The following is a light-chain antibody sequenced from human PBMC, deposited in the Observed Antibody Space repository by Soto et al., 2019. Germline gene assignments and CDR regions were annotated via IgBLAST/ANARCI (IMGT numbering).Light chain of an antibody. CDR3: LQYGSAPRT. J-gene: IGKJ1*01. V-gene: IGKV3-20*01. CDR2: GVS. Sequence: EIVLTQSPGTLSLSPGERATLSCRASPEIKNIYFAWLQQKPGRAPRVLIYGVSIRAPGIPDRFSGGGSGTDFTLTISRLEPEDSAVYYCLQYGSAPRTFGQGTKVEIK. CDR1: PEIKNIY.